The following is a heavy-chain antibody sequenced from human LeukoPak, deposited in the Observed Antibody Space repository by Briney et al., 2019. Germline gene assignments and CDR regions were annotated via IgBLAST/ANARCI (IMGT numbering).Heavy chain of an antibody. V-gene: IGHV4-39*01. CDR2: IYYSGST. D-gene: IGHD3-22*01. Sequence: SETLSLTCTVSGGSISSSSYYWGWIRQPPGKGLEWIGSIYYSGSTYYNPSLKSRVTISVDTSKNQFSLKLSSVTAADTAVYYCARHVYSSGYKGSHNWLDPWGQGTLVTVSS. J-gene: IGHJ5*02. CDR3: ARHVYSSGYKGSHNWLDP. CDR1: GGSISSSSYY.